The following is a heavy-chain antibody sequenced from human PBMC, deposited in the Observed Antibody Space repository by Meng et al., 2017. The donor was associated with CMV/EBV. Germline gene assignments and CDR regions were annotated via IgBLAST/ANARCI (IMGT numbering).Heavy chain of an antibody. J-gene: IGHJ4*02. D-gene: IGHD6-19*01. CDR2: FDPEDGET. CDR3: ATEIFGGWYSFDY. CDR1: GYTLTEFA. Sequence: QVQLIRAGGEVTNPGAPVKVFCKVSGYTLTEFAMHGVRQAPGKGLEWMGGFDPEDGETIYAQKFQGRVTMTEDTSTDTAYMELSSLRSEDTAVYYCATEIFGGWYSFDYWGQGTLVTVSS. V-gene: IGHV1-24*01.